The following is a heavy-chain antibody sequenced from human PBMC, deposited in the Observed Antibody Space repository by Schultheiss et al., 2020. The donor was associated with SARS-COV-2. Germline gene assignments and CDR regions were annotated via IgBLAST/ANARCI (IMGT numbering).Heavy chain of an antibody. Sequence: SETLSLTCAVYGGSFSGYYWSWIRQPPGKGLEWIGEINHSGSTNYNPSLKSRLTISVDTSKNQFSLKLSSVTAADTAVYYCARGWDYGGNSGEDYWGQGTLVTVSS. CDR2: INHSGST. V-gene: IGHV4-34*01. J-gene: IGHJ4*02. CDR3: ARGWDYGGNSGEDY. D-gene: IGHD4-23*01. CDR1: GGSFSGYY.